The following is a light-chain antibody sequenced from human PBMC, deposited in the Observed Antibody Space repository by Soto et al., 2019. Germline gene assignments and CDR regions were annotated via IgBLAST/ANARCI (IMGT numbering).Light chain of an antibody. V-gene: IGLV2-14*01. CDR3: ISYTSTSTLV. CDR1: SSDIGGYSY. CDR2: EVN. Sequence: QSVLTQPASVSGSPGQSMTISGTGTSSDIGGYSYVSWYQQHPGKAPKLMIYEVNNRPSGISDRFSGSKSGNTASLTISGLQAEDEADYYCISYTSTSTLVFGTGTKVTVL. J-gene: IGLJ1*01.